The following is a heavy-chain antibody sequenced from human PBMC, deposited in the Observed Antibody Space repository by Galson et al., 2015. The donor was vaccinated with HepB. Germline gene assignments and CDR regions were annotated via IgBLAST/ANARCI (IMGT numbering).Heavy chain of an antibody. CDR1: GSTFATSW. D-gene: IGHD2/OR15-2a*01. J-gene: IGHJ5*02. CDR3: AGPLFMMRGVPDRFDP. V-gene: IGHV5-51*01. Sequence: QSGAEVKKPGESLKISCKGSGSTFATSWAGWVRQMPGKGLEWMGIIYPSDSDTRYSPSFQGQVTISADKSINTAYLQWSSLKPSDTATYYCAGPLFMMRGVPDRFDPWGQGTLVSVSS. CDR2: IYPSDSDT.